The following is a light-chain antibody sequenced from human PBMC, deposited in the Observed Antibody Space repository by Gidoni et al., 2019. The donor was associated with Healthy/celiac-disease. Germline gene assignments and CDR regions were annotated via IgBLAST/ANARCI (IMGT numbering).Light chain of an antibody. J-gene: IGKJ2*01. Sequence: EIGLTQSPGTLSLSPGEGATLSCRASQSVSSSYLAWYQQKPGQAPRLLIYGASSRATGIPDRFSGSGSGTDFTLTISRLEPEDFAVYYCQQYGSPYTFGQGTKLEIK. CDR3: QQYGSPYT. V-gene: IGKV3-20*01. CDR2: GAS. CDR1: QSVSSSY.